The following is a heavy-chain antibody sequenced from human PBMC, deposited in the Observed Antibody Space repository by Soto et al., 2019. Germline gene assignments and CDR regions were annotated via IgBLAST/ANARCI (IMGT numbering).Heavy chain of an antibody. V-gene: IGHV3-21*01. D-gene: IGHD2-21*02. CDR3: ARAETEWHLAYGLDV. J-gene: IGHJ6*02. CDR1: GFTFSSYS. Sequence: GGSLRLSCAASGFTFSSYSIHWVRQAPGKGLEWVSSIGTRSDVYYADSVKGRFTISRDNAKNSMALQMNSLRAEDTGVYYCARAETEWHLAYGLDVWGQGTTVTVSS. CDR2: IGTRSDV.